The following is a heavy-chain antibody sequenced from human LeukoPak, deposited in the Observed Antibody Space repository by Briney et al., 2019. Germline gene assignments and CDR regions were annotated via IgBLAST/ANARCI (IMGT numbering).Heavy chain of an antibody. V-gene: IGHV1-18*01. CDR3: ARDLGTAMVPFNY. CDR1: GYTFTSYG. Sequence: ASVKVSCKASGYTFTSYGISWVRQAPGQGLEWMGWISAYNGNTNYAQKFQGRVTITTDESTSTAYMELSSLRSEDTAVYYCARDLGTAMVPFNYWGQGTLVTVSS. J-gene: IGHJ4*02. CDR2: ISAYNGNT. D-gene: IGHD5-18*01.